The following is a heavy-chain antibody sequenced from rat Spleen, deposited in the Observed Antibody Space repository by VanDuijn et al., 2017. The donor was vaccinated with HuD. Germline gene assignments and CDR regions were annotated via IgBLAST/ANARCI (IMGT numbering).Heavy chain of an antibody. Sequence: EVQLVESGGGLVQPGRSMKLSCAVSGFTFSNYYMAWVRQAPTKGLEWVASISTGGGGTYYPDSVKGRFTISRDNAKSTLYLQMDSLRSEDTASYYCARGGNNYGWFAYWGQGTLVTVSS. V-gene: IGHV5-25*01. D-gene: IGHD1-10*01. CDR3: ARGGNNYGWFAY. J-gene: IGHJ3*01. CDR2: ISTGGGGT. CDR1: GFTFSNYY.